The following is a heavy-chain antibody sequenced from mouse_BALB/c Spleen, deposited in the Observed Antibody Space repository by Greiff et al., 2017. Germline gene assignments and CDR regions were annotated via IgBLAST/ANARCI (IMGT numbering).Heavy chain of an antibody. CDR2: IWSGGST. D-gene: IGHD2-4*01. V-gene: IGHV2-2*02. CDR3: ARKGMITNAMDY. J-gene: IGHJ4*01. Sequence: VQWVESGPGLVQPSQSLSITCTVSGFSLTSYGVHWVRQSPGKGLEWLGVIWSGGSTDYNAAFISRLSISKDNSKSQVFFKMNSLQANDTAIYYWARKGMITNAMDYWGQGTSVTVSS. CDR1: GFSLTSYG.